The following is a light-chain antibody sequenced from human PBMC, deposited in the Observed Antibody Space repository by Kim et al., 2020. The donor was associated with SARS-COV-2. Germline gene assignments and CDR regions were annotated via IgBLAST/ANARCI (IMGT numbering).Light chain of an antibody. CDR3: QKYNSAPWT. J-gene: IGKJ1*01. CDR2: AAS. Sequence: ASVGDRVTITCRTTQDIANSLDWYQQKPGKVPQVLIYAASTLQSGVPSSFSGSGSETEFTLTIDSLQTEDVATYYCQKYNSAPWTFGPGTKVDIK. V-gene: IGKV1-27*01. CDR1: QDIANS.